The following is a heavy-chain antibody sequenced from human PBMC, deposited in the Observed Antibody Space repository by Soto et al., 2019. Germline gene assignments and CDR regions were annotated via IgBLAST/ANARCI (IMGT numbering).Heavy chain of an antibody. CDR1: GFTFSTYW. D-gene: IGHD3-10*01. V-gene: IGHV3-74*01. CDR2: IRGDGNDA. Sequence: EVQLVESGGGIVQPGGSLRLSCVASGFTFSTYWMHWVRHAPGKGLVWVSRIRGDGNDANYADSVRGRFCISRDNAKSTLYLQMNRLRAEDTAVYYWAGDLVSGSGSLGHWGQGTLVTVSS. J-gene: IGHJ4*02. CDR3: AGDLVSGSGSLGH.